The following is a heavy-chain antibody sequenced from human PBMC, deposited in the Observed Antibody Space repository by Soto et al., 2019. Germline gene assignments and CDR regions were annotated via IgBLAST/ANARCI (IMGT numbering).Heavy chain of an antibody. Sequence: ASVKVSCKASGYTFTGYYMHWVRQAPGQGLEWMGWINPNSGGTNYAQKFQGWVTMTRDTSISTAYMELSRLRSDDTAVYYCARDLIVPAATYYYYYGMDVWGQGTTVTVSS. J-gene: IGHJ6*02. V-gene: IGHV1-2*04. CDR2: INPNSGGT. CDR1: GYTFTGYY. CDR3: ARDLIVPAATYYYYYGMDV. D-gene: IGHD2-2*01.